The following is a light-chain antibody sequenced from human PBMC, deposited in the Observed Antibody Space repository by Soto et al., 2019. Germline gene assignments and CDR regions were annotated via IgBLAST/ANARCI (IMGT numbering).Light chain of an antibody. CDR2: GAS. CDR3: PHYGSSLPWT. CDR1: ESVSSSY. Sequence: EIVLTQSPGTLALSPGERATLSCRASESVSSSYLAWYQQKPGQAPRLLIYGASSRATGTPDRFSGSGSGTDFTLTISRLEPEDFAVYYCPHYGSSLPWTFGQGTQVEIK. J-gene: IGKJ1*01. V-gene: IGKV3-20*01.